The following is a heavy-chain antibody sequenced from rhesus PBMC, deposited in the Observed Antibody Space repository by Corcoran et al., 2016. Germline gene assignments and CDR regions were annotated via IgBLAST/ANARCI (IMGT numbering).Heavy chain of an antibody. V-gene: IGHV4-173*01. CDR1: GGSISSNY. CDR2: ISGSGGST. CDR3: ARNFGWSLGY. J-gene: IGHJ4*01. Sequence: QLQLQESGPGLVKPSETLSLTCAVSGGSISSNYWSWIRQPPGKGLVWIGRISGSGGSTNYNPSLQSLVTLSKDAAKNQFSLKLSSVTAAYTAVYYCARNFGWSLGYWGQGVLVTVSS. D-gene: IGHD6-37*01.